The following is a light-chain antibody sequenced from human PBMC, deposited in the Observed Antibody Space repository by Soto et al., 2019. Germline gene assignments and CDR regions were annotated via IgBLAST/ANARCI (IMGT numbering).Light chain of an antibody. J-gene: IGLJ2*01. Sequence: QSVLTQPASVSGSPGQSITISCTCTSSDVGGYNYVSWYQQHPGKAPKLMIYDVSNRPSGVFNRFSGSKSGNTASLTIYGLKAEDEADYYCSSYTSSSTVVFGGGTKLTVL. CDR2: DVS. CDR1: SSDVGGYNY. CDR3: SSYTSSSTVV. V-gene: IGLV2-14*01.